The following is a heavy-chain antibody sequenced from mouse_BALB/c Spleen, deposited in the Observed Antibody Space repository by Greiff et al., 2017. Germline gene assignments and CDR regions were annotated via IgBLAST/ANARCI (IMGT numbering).Heavy chain of an antibody. D-gene: IGHD1-2*01. Sequence: DVMLVESGGGLVQPGGSRKLSCAASGFTFSSFGMQWVRQAPEKGLEWVAYISSGSSTIYYPDSVKGRFTISRDNARNILYLQMSSLRSEDTAMYYCARGRGFTTATPFAYWGQGTLVTVSA. CDR2: ISSGSSTI. CDR1: GFTFSSFG. V-gene: IGHV5-17*02. J-gene: IGHJ3*01. CDR3: ARGRGFTTATPFAY.